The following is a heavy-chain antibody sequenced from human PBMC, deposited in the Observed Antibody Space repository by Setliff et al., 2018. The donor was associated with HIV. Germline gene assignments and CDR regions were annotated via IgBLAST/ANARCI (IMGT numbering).Heavy chain of an antibody. J-gene: IGHJ4*02. V-gene: IGHV3-23*01. Sequence: PGGSLRLSCAASGFVFSSYAMNWVRQAPGKGLEWVSIISDSGSGTYYADSVKGRFTVSRDNSKNALFLQMNSLRGEDTAIYYCGKGRAPGATIIGSWGQGTQVTVSS. CDR2: ISDSGSGT. CDR1: GFVFSSYA. D-gene: IGHD1-26*01. CDR3: GKGRAPGATIIGS.